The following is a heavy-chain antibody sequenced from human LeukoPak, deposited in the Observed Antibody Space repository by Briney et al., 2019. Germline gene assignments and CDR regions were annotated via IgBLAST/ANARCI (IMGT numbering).Heavy chain of an antibody. V-gene: IGHV3-7*03. J-gene: IGHJ4*02. CDR1: GFTFSSYW. D-gene: IGHD6-19*01. CDR2: IKQDGSEK. Sequence: GGSLRLSCAASGFTFSSYWMSWVRQAPGKGLEWVANIKQDGSEKYYVDSVKGRFTISRDNAKNSLYLQMNSLRAEDTAVYYSAISVAGINIDYWGQGTLVTVSS. CDR3: AISVAGINIDY.